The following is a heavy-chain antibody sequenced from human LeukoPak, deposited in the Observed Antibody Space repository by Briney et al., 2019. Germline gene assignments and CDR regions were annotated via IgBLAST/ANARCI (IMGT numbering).Heavy chain of an antibody. Sequence: PGGSLRLSCAASGFTFSSYGIHWVRQAPGKGLEWVAVISYDGSNKYYADSVKGRFTISRDNSKNTLYLQMNSLRAEDTAVYYCAREPQLLYYYYYMDVWGKGTAVTVSS. J-gene: IGHJ6*03. CDR3: AREPQLLYYYYYMDV. V-gene: IGHV3-30*19. D-gene: IGHD2-2*01. CDR2: ISYDGSNK. CDR1: GFTFSSYG.